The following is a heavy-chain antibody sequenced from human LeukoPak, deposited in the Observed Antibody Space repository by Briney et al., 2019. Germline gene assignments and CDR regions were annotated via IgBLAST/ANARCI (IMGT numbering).Heavy chain of an antibody. CDR1: GFSFSSYS. V-gene: IGHV3-21*01. J-gene: IGHJ4*02. CDR2: ISSSSSYI. CDR3: ATAGYDFWSGYRTGFDY. D-gene: IGHD3-3*01. Sequence: GGSLRLSCAASGFSFSSYSMNWVRQAPGKGLEWVSSISSSSSYIYYADSVKGRFTISRDNAKNSLYLQMNSLRAEDTAVYYCATAGYDFWSGYRTGFDYWGQGTLVTVSS.